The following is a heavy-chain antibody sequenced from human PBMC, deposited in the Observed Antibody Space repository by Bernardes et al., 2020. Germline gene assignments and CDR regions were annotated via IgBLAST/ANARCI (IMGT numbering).Heavy chain of an antibody. CDR1: GFTFRDFE. J-gene: IGHJ4*02. CDR3: ATLSDQRSGYYDY. Sequence: GGSLRLSCAASGFTFRDFEMNWVRQAPGKGLEWVSYITRSGGTRSYADSVKGRFTISRDNARNSVYLQMNSLRAEDTAVYYCATLSDQRSGYYDYWGLGTLVTVSS. V-gene: IGHV3-48*03. D-gene: IGHD3-3*01. CDR2: ITRSGGTR.